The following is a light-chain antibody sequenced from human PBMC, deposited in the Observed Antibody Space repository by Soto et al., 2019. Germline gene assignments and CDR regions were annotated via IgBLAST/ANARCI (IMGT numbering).Light chain of an antibody. CDR1: SSNVGGYNY. V-gene: IGLV2-14*01. CDR3: RSYTSTSTPYV. J-gene: IGLJ1*01. Sequence: QSALTQPASMSGSPGQSITISYTGTSSNVGGYNYVSWYQQHPGKAPKLMIYDVSNRPSGVSNRFSGSKSGNTASLTISALQAEDEADYYCRSYTSTSTPYVFGTGTKVTVL. CDR2: DVS.